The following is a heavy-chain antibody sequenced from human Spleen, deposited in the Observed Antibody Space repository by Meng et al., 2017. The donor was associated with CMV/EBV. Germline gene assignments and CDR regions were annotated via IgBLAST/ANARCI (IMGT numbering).Heavy chain of an antibody. CDR1: GYTFTSYS. CDR2: INPNGGGT. D-gene: IGHD3-3*01. J-gene: IGHJ4*02. CDR3: ARDIWSPIPLIDY. V-gene: IGHV1-46*01. Sequence: ASVKVSCKASGYTFTSYSMHWVRQAPGQGLEWMGVINPNGGGTMYVQKFQGRVTMTTDTSTSTVYMEMSSLRSEDTAVYYCARDIWSPIPLIDYWGQGTLVTVS.